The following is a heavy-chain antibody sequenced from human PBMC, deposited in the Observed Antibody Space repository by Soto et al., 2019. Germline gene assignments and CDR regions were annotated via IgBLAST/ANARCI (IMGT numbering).Heavy chain of an antibody. CDR1: GGSVRSGSYY. CDR3: ARDSSGRHDY. CDR2: IYQSGTT. Sequence: LSLTCSVSGGSVRSGSYYWTWIRQPPGKGLEWIGYIYQSGTTNYNASLKSRVTISIDTSKNQFFLKLNSVTAADTAVYYCARDSSGRHDYWGQGALVTVSS. J-gene: IGHJ4*02. V-gene: IGHV4-61*01. D-gene: IGHD3-22*01.